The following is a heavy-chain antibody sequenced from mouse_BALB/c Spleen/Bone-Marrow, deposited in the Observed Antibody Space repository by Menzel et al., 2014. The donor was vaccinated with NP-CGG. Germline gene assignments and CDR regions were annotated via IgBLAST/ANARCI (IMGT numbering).Heavy chain of an antibody. CDR3: ARDWYFDV. J-gene: IGHJ1*01. V-gene: IGHV1-4*01. CDR1: GYTFTSYT. CDR2: INPSTGYT. Sequence: VQLQQSGAELARPGASVKMSCKASGYTFTSYTMHWVKQRPGQGLEWIGYINPSTGYTEYNQKFKDKATLTADKSSSTAYMQLSSLTSEDSAVYYCARDWYFDVWGAGTTVTVSS.